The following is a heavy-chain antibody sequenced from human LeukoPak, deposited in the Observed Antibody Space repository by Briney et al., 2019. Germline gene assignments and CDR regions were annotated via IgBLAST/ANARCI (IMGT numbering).Heavy chain of an antibody. V-gene: IGHV1-3*01. CDR3: ARAGAGLWFGEFNYFDY. CDR1: GGTFSSYA. J-gene: IGHJ4*02. Sequence: ASVKVSCKASGGTFSSYAMHWVRQAPGQRLEWMGWINAGNGNTKYSQKFQGRVTITRDTSASTAYMELSSLRSEDTAVYYCARAGAGLWFGEFNYFDYWGQGTLVTVSS. D-gene: IGHD3-10*01. CDR2: INAGNGNT.